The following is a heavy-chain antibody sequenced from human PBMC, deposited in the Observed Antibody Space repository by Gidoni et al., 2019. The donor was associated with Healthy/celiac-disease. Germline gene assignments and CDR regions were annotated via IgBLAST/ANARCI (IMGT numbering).Heavy chain of an antibody. J-gene: IGHJ3*02. CDR1: GHTLPELS. V-gene: IGHV1-24*01. Sequence: QVQLVQSGAVVKKPGASEKVSCKGSGHTLPELSLQWVRQAPGKGLEWMGGFDPEDGETIYAQKYQGRVTMTEDTSTDTAYMELSSLRSEDTAVYYWATVGPVKWGPQHTEKAFDIWGQGTMVTVSS. D-gene: IGHD7-27*01. CDR3: ATVGPVKWGPQHTEKAFDI. CDR2: FDPEDGET.